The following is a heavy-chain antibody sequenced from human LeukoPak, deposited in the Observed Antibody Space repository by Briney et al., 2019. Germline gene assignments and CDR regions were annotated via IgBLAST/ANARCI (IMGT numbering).Heavy chain of an antibody. CDR2: IIPIFGTA. CDR1: GGTFSSYA. J-gene: IGHJ5*02. D-gene: IGHD3-3*01. Sequence: GASVKVSCKASGGTFSSYAISWVRQAPGQGLEWMGGIIPIFGTANYAQKFQGRVTITTDESTSTAYMELSSLRSEDTAVYYCARDLQTIFGVGKSGWFDPWGQGTLVTVSS. CDR3: ARDLQTIFGVGKSGWFDP. V-gene: IGHV1-69*05.